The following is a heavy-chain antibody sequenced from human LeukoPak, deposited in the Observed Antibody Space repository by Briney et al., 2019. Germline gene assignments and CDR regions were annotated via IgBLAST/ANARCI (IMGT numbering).Heavy chain of an antibody. CDR1: GYTFTDYY. V-gene: IGHV1-2*02. J-gene: IGHJ4*01. Sequence: GASVKVSCKASGYTFTDYYINWVRQAPGQGLEWMGWINPNSGGTNYAQNFQGRVTMTRDTSISTAYMELSRLRSDDTAVYYCARKRIFSSGYYYFDHWGHGTLVTVSS. CDR2: INPNSGGT. CDR3: ARKRIFSSGYYYFDH. D-gene: IGHD3-22*01.